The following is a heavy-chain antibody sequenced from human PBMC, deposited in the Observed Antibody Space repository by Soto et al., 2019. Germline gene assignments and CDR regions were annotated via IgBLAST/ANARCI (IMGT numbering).Heavy chain of an antibody. D-gene: IGHD3-9*01. V-gene: IGHV4-39*01. CDR3: ASRRSSGYFPFDY. Sequence: SETLSLTCTVSGGSISSSNYHWDWIRQPPGKGLECIGSIYYSGSTYYNPSLKSRVTISVDTSKNQFSLKLTSVTATDTAVYYCASRRSSGYFPFDYWGQGTLVTVSS. J-gene: IGHJ4*02. CDR2: IYYSGST. CDR1: GGSISSSNYH.